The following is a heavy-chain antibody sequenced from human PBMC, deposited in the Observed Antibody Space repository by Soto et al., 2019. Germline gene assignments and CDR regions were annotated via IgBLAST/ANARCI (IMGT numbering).Heavy chain of an antibody. CDR3: ARLGGIVDTGTWIQ. Sequence: GESLKISCKAAGYRFSTYWIGWVRQRPGKGPEWMAIIYPGDSDTRENPSFQGQVTISADKSSNTVHLQWRSLKASDTAIYYCARLGGIVDTGTWIQWGQGTPVTVSS. D-gene: IGHD1-26*01. CDR1: GYRFSTYW. V-gene: IGHV5-51*01. J-gene: IGHJ4*02. CDR2: IYPGDSDT.